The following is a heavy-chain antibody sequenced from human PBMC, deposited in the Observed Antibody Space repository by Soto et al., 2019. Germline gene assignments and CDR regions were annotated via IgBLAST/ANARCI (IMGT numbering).Heavy chain of an antibody. CDR2: ISGTSVYI. V-gene: IGHV3-21*01. Sequence: WSLSISSAASGITLNSYAVTWLRQAPGKGLEWVSHISGTSVYIHYADSVKGRFTISRDNAKNSVYLQMDSLRVEDTAVYYCAREGALKPFSSWGQGALVTVSS. CDR1: GITLNSYA. J-gene: IGHJ5*02. CDR3: AREGALKPFSS.